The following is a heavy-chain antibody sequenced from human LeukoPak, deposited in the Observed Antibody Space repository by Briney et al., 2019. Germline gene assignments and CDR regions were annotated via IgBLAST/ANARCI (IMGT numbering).Heavy chain of an antibody. CDR2: IYYSGST. J-gene: IGHJ4*02. D-gene: IGHD4-17*01. CDR3: ARRDATVTTLPFDY. Sequence: SETLSLTCTVSGGSISSYYWSWIRQPPGKGLEWIGSIYYSGSTYYNPSLKSRVTISVDTSKNQFSLKLSSVTAADTAVYYCARRDATVTTLPFDYWGQGTLVTVSS. CDR1: GGSISSYY. V-gene: IGHV4-39*01.